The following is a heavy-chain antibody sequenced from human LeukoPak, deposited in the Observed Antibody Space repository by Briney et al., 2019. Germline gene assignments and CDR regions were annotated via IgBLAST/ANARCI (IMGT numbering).Heavy chain of an antibody. D-gene: IGHD3-22*01. V-gene: IGHV1-69*01. CDR1: GGTFSSYA. J-gene: IGHJ4*02. Sequence: SVKVSCKASGGTFSSYAISWVRQAPGQGLEWMGGIIPIFGTANYAQKFQGRVTTTADESTSTAYMELSSLRSEDTAVYYCARGGPSYYYDSSGYYPDYWGQGTLVTVSS. CDR2: IIPIFGTA. CDR3: ARGGPSYYYDSSGYYPDY.